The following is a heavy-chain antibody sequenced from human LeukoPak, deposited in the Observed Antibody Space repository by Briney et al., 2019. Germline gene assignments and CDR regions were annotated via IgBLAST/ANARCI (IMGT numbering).Heavy chain of an antibody. Sequence: SETLSLTCTVSGGSISSGSYWWSWLRQHPERGLEWIGYACYSGNTSYNPFLKRRVSISVDTSKNQLSLTMTSVTAADTAVYYCARGHRTSSAYHCNAMDVWGQGTTVTVSS. D-gene: IGHD2-8*01. CDR2: ACYSGNT. J-gene: IGHJ6*02. CDR3: ARGHRTSSAYHCNAMDV. V-gene: IGHV4-31*03. CDR1: GGSISSGSYW.